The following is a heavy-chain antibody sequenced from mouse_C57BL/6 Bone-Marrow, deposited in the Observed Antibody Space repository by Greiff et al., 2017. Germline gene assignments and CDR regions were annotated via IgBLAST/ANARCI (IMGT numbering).Heavy chain of an antibody. CDR3: ARPLLLLWFAY. CDR2: IHPNSGST. CDR1: GYTFTSYW. V-gene: IGHV1-64*01. D-gene: IGHD1-1*01. Sequence: QVQLQQPGAELVKPGASVKLSCKASGYTFTSYWMHWVKQRPGQGLEWIGMIHPNSGSTNYNEKFKSKATLTVDKSSSTAYMQLSSLTSEDSAVYYCARPLLLLWFAYWGQGTLVTVSA. J-gene: IGHJ3*01.